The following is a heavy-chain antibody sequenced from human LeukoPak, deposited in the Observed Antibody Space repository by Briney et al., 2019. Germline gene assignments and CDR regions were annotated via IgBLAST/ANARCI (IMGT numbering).Heavy chain of an antibody. J-gene: IGHJ4*02. D-gene: IGHD2-15*01. V-gene: IGHV4-39*02. CDR1: GGSISSSTYY. CDR3: AREDMQVAIYYFDY. CDR2: IYYSGTT. Sequence: ASETLSLTCTVSGGSISSSTYYWGWIRQPPGKGLEWIGSIYYSGTTDYNPSLKSRVTISVDTSKNQFSLKLSSVTAADTAVYYCAREDMQVAIYYFDYWGQGTLVTVSS.